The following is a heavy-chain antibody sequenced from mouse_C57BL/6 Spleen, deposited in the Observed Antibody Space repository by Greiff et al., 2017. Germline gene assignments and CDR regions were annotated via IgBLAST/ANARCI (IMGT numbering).Heavy chain of an antibody. D-gene: IGHD1-1*01. CDR2: IYPRSGNT. Sequence: QVQLQQSGAELARPGASVKLSCKASGYTFTSYGISWVKQRTGQGLEWIGEIYPRSGNTYYNEKFKGKATLTADKSSSTAYMELRSLTSEDSAVYFCARRDYYGSSYLFDYWGQGTTLTVSS. J-gene: IGHJ2*01. CDR3: ARRDYYGSSYLFDY. CDR1: GYTFTSYG. V-gene: IGHV1-81*01.